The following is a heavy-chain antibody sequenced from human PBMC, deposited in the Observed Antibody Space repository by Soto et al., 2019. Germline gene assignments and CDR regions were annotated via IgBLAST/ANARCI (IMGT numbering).Heavy chain of an antibody. J-gene: IGHJ4*02. CDR1: GGSFTSYY. V-gene: IGHV4-59*01. Sequence: TSETLSLTCTVSGGSFTSYYWSWIRQPPGKGLEWIGYIYYSGSTNYNPSLKSRVTISVDTSKNQFSLKLSSVTAADTAVYYCARGPETGEILVAAADYFDYWGQGTLVTVSS. D-gene: IGHD6-13*01. CDR3: ARGPETGEILVAAADYFDY. CDR2: IYYSGST.